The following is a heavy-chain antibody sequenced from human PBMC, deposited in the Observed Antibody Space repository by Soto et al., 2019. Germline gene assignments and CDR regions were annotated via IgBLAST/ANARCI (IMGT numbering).Heavy chain of an antibody. J-gene: IGHJ5*02. CDR3: ARGALWFGDRPKNWFDP. CDR1: GGSFSGYY. D-gene: IGHD3-10*01. CDR2: INHSGST. Sequence: PSETLSLTCAVYGGSFSGYYWSWIRQPPGKGLEWIGEINHSGSTNYNPSLKSRVTISVDTSKNQFSLKLSSVTAADTAVYYCARGALWFGDRPKNWFDPWGQGTLV. V-gene: IGHV4-34*01.